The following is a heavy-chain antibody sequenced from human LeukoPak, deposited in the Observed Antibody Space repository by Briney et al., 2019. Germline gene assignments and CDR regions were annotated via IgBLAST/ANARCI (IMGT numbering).Heavy chain of an antibody. V-gene: IGHV1-69*04. CDR1: GGTFSSYA. Sequence: SVKVSCKASGGTFSSYAISWVRQAPGQGLERMGRIIPILGIANYAQKFQGRVTITADKSTSTAYMELSSLRSEDTAVYYCAGLHTSGARSSWPRGPLDYWGQGTLVTVSS. CDR3: AGLHTSGARSSWPRGPLDY. J-gene: IGHJ4*02. D-gene: IGHD6-13*01. CDR2: IIPILGIA.